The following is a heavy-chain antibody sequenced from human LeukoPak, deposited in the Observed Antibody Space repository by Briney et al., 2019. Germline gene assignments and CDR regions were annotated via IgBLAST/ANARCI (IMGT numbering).Heavy chain of an antibody. V-gene: IGHV3-30*04. J-gene: IGHJ4*02. CDR1: GFTFSSYA. CDR2: ISYDGSNK. Sequence: PGGSLRLSCAASGFTFSSYAMHWVRQAPGKGLEWVAVISYDGSNKYYADSVMGRFTISRDNSKNTLYLQMNSLRAEDTAVYYCARAEHDYGDYFLGYWGQGTLVTVSS. CDR3: ARAEHDYGDYFLGY. D-gene: IGHD4-17*01.